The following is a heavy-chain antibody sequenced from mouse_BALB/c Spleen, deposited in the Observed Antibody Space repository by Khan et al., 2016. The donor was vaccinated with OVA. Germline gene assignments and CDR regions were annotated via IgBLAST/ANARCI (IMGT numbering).Heavy chain of an antibody. CDR3: ARCGNYWYYFDY. D-gene: IGHD2-1*01. CDR1: GFNIKDTY. Sequence: VQLKESGAELVKPGASVKLSCTASGFNIKDTYMHWVKQRPEQGLEWIGRIDPANGNTKYDPKFQGKATITADTSSNTAYLQLSSLTSEDTAVYYCARCGNYWYYFDYWGQGTTLTVSS. CDR2: IDPANGNT. J-gene: IGHJ2*01. V-gene: IGHV14-3*02.